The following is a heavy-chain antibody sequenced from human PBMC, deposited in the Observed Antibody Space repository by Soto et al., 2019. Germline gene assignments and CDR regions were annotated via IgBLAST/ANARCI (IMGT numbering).Heavy chain of an antibody. CDR1: GFTFSDHY. Sequence: EVQLVESGGGLVQPGGSLRLSCAASGFTFSDHYMDWVRQAPGKGLEWVGRTRNKVNSYTTEYAASVKGRFTISRDDSKNSLYLQMNSLKTEDTAVYYCARDYVSGRGWFDPWGQGTLVTVSS. V-gene: IGHV3-72*01. D-gene: IGHD3-10*01. CDR3: ARDYVSGRGWFDP. J-gene: IGHJ5*02. CDR2: TRNKVNSYTT.